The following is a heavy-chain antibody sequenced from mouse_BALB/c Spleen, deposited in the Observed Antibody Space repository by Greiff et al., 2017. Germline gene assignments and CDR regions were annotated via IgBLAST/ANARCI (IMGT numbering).Heavy chain of an antibody. J-gene: IGHJ2*01. D-gene: IGHD2-1*01. CDR3: NAENYGNRGEFDY. V-gene: IGHV14-4*02. CDR2: IDPENGDT. CDR1: GFNIKDYY. Sequence: VQLQQSGAELVRSGASVKLSCAASGFNIKDYYMHWVKQRPEQGLEWIGWIDPENGDTEYAPKFQGKATMTADTSSNTAYLQLSSLTSEDTAVYYCNAENYGNRGEFDYWGQGTTLTVSS.